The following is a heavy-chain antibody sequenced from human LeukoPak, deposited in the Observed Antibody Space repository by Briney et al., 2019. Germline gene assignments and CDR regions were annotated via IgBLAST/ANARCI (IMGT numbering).Heavy chain of an antibody. D-gene: IGHD3-22*01. Sequence: GGSLRLSCAASGFTFSSYGMHWVRQAPGKGLEWVSAISGSGGSTYYADSVKGRFTISRDNSKNTLYLQMNSLRAEDTAVYYCAKYSSGVALFDYWGQGTLVTVSS. CDR3: AKYSSGVALFDY. J-gene: IGHJ4*02. CDR2: ISGSGGST. V-gene: IGHV3-23*01. CDR1: GFTFSSYG.